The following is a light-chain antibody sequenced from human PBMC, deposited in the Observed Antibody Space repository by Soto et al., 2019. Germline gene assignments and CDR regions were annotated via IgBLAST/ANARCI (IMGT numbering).Light chain of an antibody. CDR2: GAS. CDR1: QSVSSN. CDR3: QQYNNWPLT. J-gene: IGKJ4*01. Sequence: DIVLTQSPGTLSLSPGDRATLSCRASQSVSSNLAWYQQKPGQAPRLLIYGASTRATDIPARFSGSGSGTEFTLTISSLQSEDFALYYCQQYNNWPLTFGGGTKVDIK. V-gene: IGKV3-15*01.